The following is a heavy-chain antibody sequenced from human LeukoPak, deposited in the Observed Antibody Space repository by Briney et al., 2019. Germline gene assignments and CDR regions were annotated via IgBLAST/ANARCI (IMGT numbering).Heavy chain of an antibody. CDR2: ISGSGGST. CDR3: ARGPQTVIGFDY. CDR1: GFTFSSYA. V-gene: IGHV3-23*01. Sequence: GGSLGLSCAASGFTFSSYAMSWVRQAPGKGLEWVSAISGSGGSTYYADSVKGRFTISRDNSKNTLYLQMNSLRAEDTAVYYCARGPQTVIGFDYWGQGTLVTVSS. J-gene: IGHJ4*02. D-gene: IGHD3-10*01.